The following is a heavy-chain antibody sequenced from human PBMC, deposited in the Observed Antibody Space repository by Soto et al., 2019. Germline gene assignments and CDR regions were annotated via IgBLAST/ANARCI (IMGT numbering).Heavy chain of an antibody. V-gene: IGHV4-39*01. D-gene: IGHD3-3*01. CDR3: TSYITIFGVVIRDDY. J-gene: IGHJ4*02. CDR1: GGSISSSSYY. Sequence: QLQLQESGPGLVKPSETLSLTCTVSGGSISSSSYYWGWIRQPPGKGLEWIGSIYYSGSTYYNPSLKSRVTISVDTYKNQFSLKLSSVTAADTAVYYCTSYITIFGVVIRDDYWGQGTLVTVSS. CDR2: IYYSGST.